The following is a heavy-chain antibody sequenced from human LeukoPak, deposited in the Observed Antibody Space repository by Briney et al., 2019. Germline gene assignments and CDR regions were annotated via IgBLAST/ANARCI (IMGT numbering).Heavy chain of an antibody. J-gene: IGHJ4*02. CDR2: IIPIFGTA. CDR3: ARASPPIYYDSSGYPLYYFDY. Sequence: SVKVSCKASGGTFSSYAISWVRQAPGQGLEWMGGIIPIFGTANYAQKFQGRVTITADESTSTAYMELSRLRSEDTAVYYCARASPPIYYDSSGYPLYYFDYWGQGTLVTVSS. V-gene: IGHV1-69*13. D-gene: IGHD3-22*01. CDR1: GGTFSSYA.